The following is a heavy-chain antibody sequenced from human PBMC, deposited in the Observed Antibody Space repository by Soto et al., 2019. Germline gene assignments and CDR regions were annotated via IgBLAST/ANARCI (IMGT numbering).Heavy chain of an antibody. J-gene: IGHJ6*02. CDR2: IYYSGST. CDR1: GGSISSGDYY. CDR3: ASCRTYCSSTSCPPSYYCYYGMDV. Sequence: VSLTCTVSGGSISSGDYYWSWIRQPPGKGLEWIGYIYYSGSTYYNPSLKSRVTISVDTSKNQFSLKLSSVTAADTAVYYCASCRTYCSSTSCPPSYYCYYGMDVWGQGTTVTVSS. D-gene: IGHD2-2*01. V-gene: IGHV4-30-4*01.